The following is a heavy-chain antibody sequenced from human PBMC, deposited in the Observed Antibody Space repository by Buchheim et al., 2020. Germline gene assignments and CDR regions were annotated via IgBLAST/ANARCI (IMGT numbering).Heavy chain of an antibody. CDR1: GFVFSDYY. J-gene: IGHJ4*02. V-gene: IGHV3-11*01. D-gene: IGHD1-26*01. CDR2: VSSTSKTI. CDR3: ARGRLTSWGAFDY. Sequence: QVQLVESGGALVKPGGSLRFSCAASGFVFSDYYMTWIRQAPGKGLEWVSYVSSTSKTIYYADSVKGRFAISRDNDDNSLFLQMNRLRADDTAVYYCARGRLTSWGAFDYLGQGT.